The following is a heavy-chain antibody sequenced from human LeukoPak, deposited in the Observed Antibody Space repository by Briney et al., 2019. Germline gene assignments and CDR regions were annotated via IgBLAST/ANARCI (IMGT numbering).Heavy chain of an antibody. D-gene: IGHD6-13*01. CDR3: ASEEYSSSWYRDY. J-gene: IGHJ4*02. CDR2: IIPILGIA. CDR1: GYTFTSYD. Sequence: SVKVSCKASGYTFTSYDINWVRQATGQGLEWMGRIIPILGIANYAQKFQGRVTITADKSTSTAYMELSSLRSEDTAVYYCASEEYSSSWYRDYWGQGTLVTVSS. V-gene: IGHV1-69*04.